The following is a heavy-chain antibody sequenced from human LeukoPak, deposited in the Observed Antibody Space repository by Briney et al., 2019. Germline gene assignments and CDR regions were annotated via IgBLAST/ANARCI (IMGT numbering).Heavy chain of an antibody. J-gene: IGHJ4*02. V-gene: IGHV1-69*04. D-gene: IGHD3/OR15-3a*01. CDR3: ARVVFFGPQKYYFDY. Sequence: SVTVSCTASGGTFSSYAISWVRQAPGQGLEWMGRIIPILGIANYAQKFQGRVTITADKSTSTAYMELSSLRSEDTAVYYCARVVFFGPQKYYFDYWGQGTLVTVSS. CDR1: GGTFSSYA. CDR2: IIPILGIA.